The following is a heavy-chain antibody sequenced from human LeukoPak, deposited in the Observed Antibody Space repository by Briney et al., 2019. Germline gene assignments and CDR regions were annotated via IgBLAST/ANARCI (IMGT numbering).Heavy chain of an antibody. J-gene: IGHJ4*02. V-gene: IGHV3-64D*09. Sequence: GGSLRLSCAASGFTFSSYAMHWVRQAPGKGLEYVSAISSNGAGTYYVDSVKGRFTISRDNSKNTLYLQMSSLRLEDTALYYCVKGGSEGGDYWGQGTLVTVSS. CDR1: GFTFSSYA. CDR2: ISSNGAGT. CDR3: VKGGSEGGDY. D-gene: IGHD1-26*01.